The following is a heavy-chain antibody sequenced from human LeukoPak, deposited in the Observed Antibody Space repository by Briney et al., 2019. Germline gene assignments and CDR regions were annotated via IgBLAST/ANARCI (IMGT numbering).Heavy chain of an antibody. D-gene: IGHD3-22*01. V-gene: IGHV4-61*02. CDR3: ARGNYYDIPFDP. CDR1: GGSISSGSYY. Sequence: PSETLSLTRTVSGGSISSGSYYWSWIRQPAGKGLEWIGRIYTSGSTNYNPSLKSRVTMSVDTSKNQFSLKLSSVTAADTAVYYCARGNYYDIPFDPWGQGTLVTVSS. CDR2: IYTSGST. J-gene: IGHJ5*02.